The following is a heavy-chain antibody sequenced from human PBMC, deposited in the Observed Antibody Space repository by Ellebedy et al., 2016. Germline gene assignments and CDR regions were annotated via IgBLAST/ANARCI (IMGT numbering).Heavy chain of an antibody. CDR3: AKSAGATTYYYALDV. V-gene: IGHV3-23*01. CDR2: ISGSGGST. D-gene: IGHD1-26*01. Sequence: GGSLRLXXAASGFTFSSYAMSWVRQAPGKGLEWVSAISGSGGSTYYADSVKGRFTISRDNSKNTLYLQMNSLRAEDTAVYYCAKSAGATTYYYALDVWGQGTTVTVSS. J-gene: IGHJ6*02. CDR1: GFTFSSYA.